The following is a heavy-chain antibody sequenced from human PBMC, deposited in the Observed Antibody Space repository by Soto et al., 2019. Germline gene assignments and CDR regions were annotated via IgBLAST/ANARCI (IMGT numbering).Heavy chain of an antibody. V-gene: IGHV1-18*01. CDR3: ARDLENCISTSCYYVVAFDI. CDR2: ISAYNGNT. J-gene: IGHJ3*02. D-gene: IGHD2-2*01. CDR1: GYTFTSYG. Sequence: EASVKVSCKASGYTFTSYGISWVRQAPGQGLEWMGWISAYNGNTNYAQKLQSRVTMTTDTSTSTAYMELRSLRSDDTAVYYCARDLENCISTSCYYVVAFDIWGQGTMVTVSS.